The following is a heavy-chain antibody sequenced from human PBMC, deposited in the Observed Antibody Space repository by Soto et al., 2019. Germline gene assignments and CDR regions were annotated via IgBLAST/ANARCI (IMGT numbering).Heavy chain of an antibody. J-gene: IGHJ6*02. D-gene: IGHD5-12*01. CDR2: IMPIFGTA. V-gene: IGHV1-69*13. CDR1: GGTFKSYA. Sequence: SVKVSCKASGGTFKSYAISWVRQAPGQGLEWLGGIMPIFGTADYAQKFQGRVTITADESTSTAYMELSSLRSEDTAVYYCASSVAKYYYYGMDVWGQGTTVTVSS. CDR3: ASSVAKYYYYGMDV.